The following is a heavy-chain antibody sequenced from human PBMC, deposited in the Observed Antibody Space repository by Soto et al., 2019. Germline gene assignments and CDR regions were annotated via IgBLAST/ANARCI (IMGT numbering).Heavy chain of an antibody. V-gene: IGHV3-23*01. Sequence: EVQLLESGGGLLQPGRSLRLSCAASGFTFTDYAMSWVRQAPGKGLEWVSLIDASGGYTYYADSVKGRFTISRDNXXNSLYLQMNSLRAEDTAVYYCAKDPKAGPPYYFYYWGQGSLVTVSS. J-gene: IGHJ4*02. D-gene: IGHD6-13*01. CDR1: GFTFTDYA. CDR3: AKDPKAGPPYYFYY. CDR2: IDASGGYT.